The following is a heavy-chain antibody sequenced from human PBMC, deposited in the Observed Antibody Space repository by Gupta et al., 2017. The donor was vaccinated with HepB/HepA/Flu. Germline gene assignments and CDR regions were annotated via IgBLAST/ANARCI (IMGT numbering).Heavy chain of an antibody. Sequence: QVQLVQSGAEVKKPGASVKVSCKASGYTFTSYYMHWVRQAPGQGLEWMGIINPSGGSTSYAQKFQGRVTMTRDTSTSTVYMELSSLRSEDTAVYYCARGWVDIVLRGYADPDAFDIWGQGTMVTVSS. D-gene: IGHD2-8*01. V-gene: IGHV1-46*01. J-gene: IGHJ3*02. CDR1: GYTFTSYY. CDR3: ARGWVDIVLRGYADPDAFDI. CDR2: INPSGGST.